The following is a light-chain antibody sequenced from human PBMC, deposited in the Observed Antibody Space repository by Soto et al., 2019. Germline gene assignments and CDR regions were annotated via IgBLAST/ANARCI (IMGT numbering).Light chain of an antibody. Sequence: QSALTQPASVSGSPGQSITISCTGTSSDVGGYNYVSWYQQHPGKAPKLMIYDVSNRPSGVSNRFSGSKSGNTASLTISGXXAEXXXXXXCSSYTSSSTLYVFGTGTKLTVL. CDR3: SSYTSSSTLYV. V-gene: IGLV2-14*01. CDR2: DVS. J-gene: IGLJ1*01. CDR1: SSDVGGYNY.